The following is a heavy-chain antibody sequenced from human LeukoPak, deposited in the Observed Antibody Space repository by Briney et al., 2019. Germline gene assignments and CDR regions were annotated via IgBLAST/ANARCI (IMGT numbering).Heavy chain of an antibody. CDR1: GFTFSSYA. CDR2: ISGSGGST. D-gene: IGHD1-1*01. CDR3: AKARRAGTTGYFDY. V-gene: IGHV3-23*01. Sequence: PGGSLRLSCAASGFTFSSYARSWVRQAPGKGLEWVSAISGSGGSTYYADSVKGRFTISRDNSKNTLYLQMNSLRAEDTAVYNCAKARRAGTTGYFDYWGQGTLVTVSS. J-gene: IGHJ4*02.